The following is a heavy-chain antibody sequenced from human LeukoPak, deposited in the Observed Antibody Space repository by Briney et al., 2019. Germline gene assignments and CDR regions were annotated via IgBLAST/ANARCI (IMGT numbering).Heavy chain of an antibody. CDR3: TGNYYGSGSYADFDY. D-gene: IGHD3-10*01. J-gene: IGHJ4*02. V-gene: IGHV3-23*01. CDR2: ISGSGGTT. Sequence: GGSLRLSCAASGFTFSSYGMSWVRQAPGKGLEWVSAISGSGGTTYYADSVKGRFTISRDDSKNTAYLQMDSLKTEDTAVYYCTGNYYGSGSYADFDYWGQGTLVTASS. CDR1: GFTFSSYG.